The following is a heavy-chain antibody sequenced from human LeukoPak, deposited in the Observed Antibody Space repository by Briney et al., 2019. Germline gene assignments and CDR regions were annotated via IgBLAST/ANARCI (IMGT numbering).Heavy chain of an antibody. Sequence: GGSLRLSCVASGFTFSSYWMTWVRQAPGKGLEWVANIKTDGSQIYYVDSVKGRFTISRDNAKNSLYLQMNSLRAEDTAVYYCARDGEAYGWNYAFDYWGQGTLVTVSS. D-gene: IGHD1-7*01. CDR3: ARDGEAYGWNYAFDY. V-gene: IGHV3-7*01. CDR2: IKTDGSQI. CDR1: GFTFSSYW. J-gene: IGHJ4*02.